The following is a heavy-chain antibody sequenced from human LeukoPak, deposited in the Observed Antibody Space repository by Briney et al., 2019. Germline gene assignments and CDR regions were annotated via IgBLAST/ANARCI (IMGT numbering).Heavy chain of an antibody. CDR2: VSAYNGNT. J-gene: IGHJ4*02. V-gene: IGHV1-18*01. CDR3: ARGTGYYYDSSGYEY. D-gene: IGHD3-22*01. CDR1: GYTFTSYG. Sequence: ASVKVSCKASGYTFTSYGISWVRQAPGQGLEWMGWVSAYNGNTNYAQKLQGRVTMTTDTSTSTAYMELRSLRSDDTAVYYCARGTGYYYDSSGYEYWGQGTLVTVSS.